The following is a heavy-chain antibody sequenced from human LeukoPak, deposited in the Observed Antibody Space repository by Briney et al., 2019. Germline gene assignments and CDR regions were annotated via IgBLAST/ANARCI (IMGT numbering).Heavy chain of an antibody. J-gene: IGHJ4*02. Sequence: GESLNIACTGSGYTFSSYRIGWVRQTPGKGLEWVGIIYPGDSETRYSSSFQGQVTISADKSISTAYLQWSSLKASDTAMYYCARHTRSRPFDYWGQGTLVTVSS. D-gene: IGHD6-13*01. CDR3: ARHTRSRPFDY. CDR1: GYTFSSYR. V-gene: IGHV5-51*01. CDR2: IYPGDSET.